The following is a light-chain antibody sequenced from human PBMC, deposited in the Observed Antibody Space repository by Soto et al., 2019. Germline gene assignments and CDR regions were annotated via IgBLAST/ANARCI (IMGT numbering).Light chain of an antibody. CDR2: DVS. J-gene: IGLJ2*01. V-gene: IGLV2-14*01. CDR1: SSDVGGYNY. CDR3: SSYISSSTLV. Sequence: QSALTQPASVFGSPGQSITISCTGTSSDVGGYNYVSWYQQHPGKAPKLMIYDVSNRPSGVSNRFSGSKSGNTASLTISGLQAEDEADYYCSSYISSSTLVFGGGTKLTVL.